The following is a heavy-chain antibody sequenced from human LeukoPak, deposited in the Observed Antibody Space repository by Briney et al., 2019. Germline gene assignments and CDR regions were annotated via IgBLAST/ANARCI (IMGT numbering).Heavy chain of an antibody. V-gene: IGHV3-53*01. CDR3: ARDKGYCSGGSCYSIAFDI. J-gene: IGHJ3*02. CDR2: IYSGGST. CDR1: GFTVSSNY. Sequence: GGSLRLSCAASGFTVSSNYMSWVRQAPGKGLEWASVIYSGGSTYYADSVKGRFTISRDNSKNTLYLQMNSLRAEDTAVYYCARDKGYCSGGSCYSIAFDIWGQGTMVTVSS. D-gene: IGHD2-15*01.